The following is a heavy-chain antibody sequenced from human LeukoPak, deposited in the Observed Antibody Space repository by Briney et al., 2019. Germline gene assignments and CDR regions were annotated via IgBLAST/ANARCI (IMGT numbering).Heavy chain of an antibody. J-gene: IGHJ5*02. Sequence: SETQSLTCTVSGGSLSSSSYYWGWIRQPPGKGLEWIGSIYYSGSTYYNPSLKSRVTISVDTSKNQFSLKLSSVTAADTAVYYCARVGIFNWFDPWGQGTLVTVSS. CDR3: ARVGIFNWFDP. V-gene: IGHV4-39*07. D-gene: IGHD2-15*01. CDR1: GGSLSSSSYY. CDR2: IYYSGST.